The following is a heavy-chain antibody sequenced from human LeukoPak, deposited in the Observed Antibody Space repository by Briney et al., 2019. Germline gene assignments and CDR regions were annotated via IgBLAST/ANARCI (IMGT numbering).Heavy chain of an antibody. D-gene: IGHD6-19*01. Sequence: PGRSLRLSCAASGFTFSSYGMHWVRQAPGKGLEWVAVISYDGSNKYYADSVKGRFTISRDNSKNTLYLQMNSLRAEDTAVYYCAKDQWLVFPPPYYYYGMDVWVQGTTVTVSS. CDR1: GFTFSSYG. CDR3: AKDQWLVFPPPYYYYGMDV. CDR2: ISYDGSNK. V-gene: IGHV3-30*18. J-gene: IGHJ6*02.